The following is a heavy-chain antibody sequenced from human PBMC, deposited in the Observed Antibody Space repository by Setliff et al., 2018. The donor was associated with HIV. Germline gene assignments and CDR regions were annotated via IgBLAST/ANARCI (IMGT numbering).Heavy chain of an antibody. CDR3: ARLYGSGSYYNRDDAFDI. CDR2: IIPSFGTP. D-gene: IGHD3-10*01. J-gene: IGHJ3*02. Sequence: GASVKVSCKASEGTFSRYGINWVRQAPGQELEWMGGIIPSFGTPNNAQKFQGRVTITMDESTSTAYMELSSLRSEDTAMYYCARLYGSGSYYNRDDAFDIWGQGTMVTVSS. V-gene: IGHV1-69*05. CDR1: EGTFSRYG.